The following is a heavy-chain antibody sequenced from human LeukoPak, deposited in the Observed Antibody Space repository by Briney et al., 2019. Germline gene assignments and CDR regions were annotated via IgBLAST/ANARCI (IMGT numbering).Heavy chain of an antibody. CDR3: ARDGGGVYWGAVAGRDDYYYGMDV. CDR2: IYYSGST. CDR1: GGSISSSSYY. D-gene: IGHD6-19*01. Sequence: PSETLSLTCTVSGGSISSSSYYWGWIRQPPGKGLEWIGSIYYSGSTYYNPSLKSRVTISIDTSKNQFSLRLSSVTAADTAVYYCARDGGGVYWGAVAGRDDYYYGMDVWGQGTTVTVSS. V-gene: IGHV4-39*07. J-gene: IGHJ6*02.